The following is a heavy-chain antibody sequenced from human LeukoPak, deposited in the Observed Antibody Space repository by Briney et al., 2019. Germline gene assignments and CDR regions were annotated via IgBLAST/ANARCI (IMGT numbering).Heavy chain of an antibody. V-gene: IGHV3-33*01. CDR2: IWYDGSNK. J-gene: IGHJ4*02. CDR3: ARDQAYFDY. Sequence: GRSLRLSCAVSAFTFSSYGMHWVRRAPGKGLEWVAVIWYDGSNKYYADSVEGRFTISRDNSKNTLYLQMNSLRTEDTAVYYCARDQAYFDYWGQGTLVTVSS. CDR1: AFTFSSYG.